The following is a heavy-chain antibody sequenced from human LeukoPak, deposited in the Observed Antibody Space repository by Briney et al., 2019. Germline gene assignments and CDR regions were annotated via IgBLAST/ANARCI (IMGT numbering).Heavy chain of an antibody. CDR2: IKQDGSEK. CDR1: GFTFSTYA. D-gene: IGHD2-15*01. J-gene: IGHJ4*02. V-gene: IGHV3-7*01. Sequence: GGSLRLSCAASGFTFSTYALNWVRQAPGKGLEWVADIKQDGSEKYYVDSVKGRFTISRDNAKNSLYLQMNSLRAEDTAVYYCASGGYPDYWGQGTLVTVSS. CDR3: ASGGYPDY.